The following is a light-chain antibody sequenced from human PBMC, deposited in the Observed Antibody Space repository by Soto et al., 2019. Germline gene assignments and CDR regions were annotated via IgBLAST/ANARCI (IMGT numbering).Light chain of an antibody. CDR2: EVS. Sequence: QSVLTQPASVSGSPGQSITISCTGTSSDVGDYNYVSWYQQHPGKAPKLMIYEVSHRLSGVSNRFSGSKSGYTASLTISGLQDEDDDDYYCSSYISNRIDVFGGGTKVTVL. CDR3: SSYISNRIDV. CDR1: SSDVGDYNY. J-gene: IGLJ2*01. V-gene: IGLV2-14*01.